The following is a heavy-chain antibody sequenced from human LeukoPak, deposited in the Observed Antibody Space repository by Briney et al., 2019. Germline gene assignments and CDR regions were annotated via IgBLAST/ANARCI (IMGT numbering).Heavy chain of an antibody. Sequence: PSETLSLTCAVYGGSFSGYYWSWIRQSPGKGLEWIGEINHSGSTNYNPSLKSRVTISVDTSKNQFSLKLSSVTAADTAVYYCARGGLSPRTKYSGGRAQYQHWGQGTLVTVSS. CDR1: GGSFSGYY. V-gene: IGHV4-34*01. CDR3: ARGGLSPRTKYSGGRAQYQH. J-gene: IGHJ1*01. D-gene: IGHD6-19*01. CDR2: INHSGST.